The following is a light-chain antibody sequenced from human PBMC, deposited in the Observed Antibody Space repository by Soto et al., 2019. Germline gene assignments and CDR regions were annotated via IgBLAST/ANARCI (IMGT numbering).Light chain of an antibody. Sequence: QSALTQPRSVSGSPGQSVTISCTGTSSDVGGYNFVSWYQHHPGKAPKLMIYDGSKRPSGVPDRFSGSKSGSTASLTISGLQAEDEAYYYCCSYAGSYTLVFGGGTKLTVL. CDR2: DGS. CDR3: CSYAGSYTLV. J-gene: IGLJ3*02. CDR1: SSDVGGYNF. V-gene: IGLV2-11*01.